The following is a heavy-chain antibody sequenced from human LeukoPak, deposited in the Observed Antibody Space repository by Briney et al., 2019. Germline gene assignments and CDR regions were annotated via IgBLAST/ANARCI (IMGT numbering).Heavy chain of an antibody. CDR3: ARDTSGSYYNVDLDY. J-gene: IGHJ4*02. D-gene: IGHD3-10*01. V-gene: IGHV1-18*01. CDR2: ISAYNGNT. CDR1: GYTFTSYG. Sequence: ASVKVSCKASGYTFTSYGISWVRQAPGQGLEWMGWISAYNGNTNYAQKLQGRVTMTTDTSTSTAYMELRSLRSDDTAVYYCARDTSGSYYNVDLDYWGQGTLVTVSS.